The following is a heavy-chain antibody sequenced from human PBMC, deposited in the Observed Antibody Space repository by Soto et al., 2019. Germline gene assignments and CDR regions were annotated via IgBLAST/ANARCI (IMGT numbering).Heavy chain of an antibody. CDR2: INFGGSF. CDR3: AGGRECSGVSWFLGV. D-gene: IGHD2-15*01. CDR1: YDSISRYF. Sequence: QVQLQESGPRLVKPSETLALTCTVSYDSISRYFWSWVRQIPGKGLEWIGKINFGGSFNYNPSLEGRIAMSVEAAKSQFSLKVNSMTAADTAIYYCAGGRECSGVSWFLGVWGQGSLVTVSS. V-gene: IGHV4-59*12. J-gene: IGHJ4*02.